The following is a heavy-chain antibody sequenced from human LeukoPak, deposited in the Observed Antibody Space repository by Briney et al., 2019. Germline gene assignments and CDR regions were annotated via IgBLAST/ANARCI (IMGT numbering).Heavy chain of an antibody. Sequence: GGSLRLSCAASGFTFSSYAMSWVRQAPGKGLEWVSAIRSDGGYTYYADSVKGRFTISRDNSENTLYLQMSSLRAEDTAIYYCAKGGGGPARGYDYWGQGTLVTVSS. CDR3: AKGGGGPARGYDY. CDR1: GFTFSSYA. CDR2: IRSDGGYT. J-gene: IGHJ4*02. V-gene: IGHV3-23*01. D-gene: IGHD6-6*01.